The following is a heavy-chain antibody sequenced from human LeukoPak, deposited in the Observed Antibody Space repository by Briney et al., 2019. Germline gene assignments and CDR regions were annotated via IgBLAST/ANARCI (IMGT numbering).Heavy chain of an antibody. CDR3: ARGYSNYPLTNLFDP. CDR2: IIPILGIA. Sequence: SVKVSCKASGGTFSSYTISWVRQAPGQGLEWMGRIIPILGIANYAQKFQGRVTITADKSTSTAYMELSSLRSEDTAVYYCARGYSNYPLTNLFDPWGQGTLVTVSS. D-gene: IGHD4-11*01. V-gene: IGHV1-69*02. CDR1: GGTFSSYT. J-gene: IGHJ5*02.